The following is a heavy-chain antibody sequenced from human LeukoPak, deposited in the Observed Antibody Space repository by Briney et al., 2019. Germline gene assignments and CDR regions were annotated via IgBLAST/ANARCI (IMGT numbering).Heavy chain of an antibody. Sequence: GGSLRLSCAASGFTFSSYAMSWVRQAPGKGLEWVSSISSTSTYISYANSVKGRFTISRGNAKNSVSLQMDSLRAEDTALYYCARGTPNGDYIFDYWGQGTLVTVSS. CDR2: ISSTSTYI. V-gene: IGHV3-21*01. D-gene: IGHD4-17*01. CDR3: ARGTPNGDYIFDY. CDR1: GFTFSSYA. J-gene: IGHJ4*02.